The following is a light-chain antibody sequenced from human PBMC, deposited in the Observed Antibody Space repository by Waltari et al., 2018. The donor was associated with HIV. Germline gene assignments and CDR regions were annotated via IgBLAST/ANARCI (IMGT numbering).Light chain of an antibody. Sequence: QSALTQPASVSGSPGQSLTISCTGTSNDLGRYALVSWYQHPPGRAPKLILYDVTKWPSGVSHRFSGSKSGATASLTISGLQAEDEADYYCCSYAGITTWVFGGGTKVTVL. V-gene: IGLV2-23*02. CDR3: CSYAGITTWV. CDR1: SNDLGRYAL. CDR2: DVT. J-gene: IGLJ3*02.